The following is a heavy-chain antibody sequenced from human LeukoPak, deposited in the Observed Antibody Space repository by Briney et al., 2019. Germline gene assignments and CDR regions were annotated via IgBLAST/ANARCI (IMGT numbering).Heavy chain of an antibody. J-gene: IGHJ4*02. CDR2: ISGSGGST. CDR1: GFTFNNYA. Sequence: GGSLRLSCAASGFTFNNYAMNWVRQAPGAGLEWVSAISGSGGSTYYSDSVTGRFTISRDNSKNTLYLQMNSLRAEDTAVYYCAKGGGYYYGSGSYYLDYWGQGTLVTVSS. CDR3: AKGGGYYYGSGSYYLDY. D-gene: IGHD3-10*01. V-gene: IGHV3-23*01.